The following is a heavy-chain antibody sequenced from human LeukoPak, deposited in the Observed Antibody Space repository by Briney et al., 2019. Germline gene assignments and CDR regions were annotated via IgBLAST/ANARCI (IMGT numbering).Heavy chain of an antibody. V-gene: IGHV1-2*02. CDR1: GYTFTDYH. J-gene: IGHJ4*02. CDR2: IKPNSGDT. D-gene: IGHD1-14*01. CDR3: ARLFIESAGNIKYFDN. Sequence: ASVKVSCKTSGYTFTDYHIHWVREAPGQGLEWMAWIKPNSGDTYYAQKFHGRVSVTRDTSMSTVYMELSSLRSDDTALYCCARLFIESAGNIKYFDNWGQRALVTVSS.